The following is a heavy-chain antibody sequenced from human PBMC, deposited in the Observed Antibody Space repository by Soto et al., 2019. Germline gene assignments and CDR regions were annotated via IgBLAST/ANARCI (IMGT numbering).Heavy chain of an antibody. V-gene: IGHV1-69*02. CDR3: ARGARSGYNWFDP. D-gene: IGHD3-3*01. CDR1: GGTFSSYT. J-gene: IGHJ5*02. Sequence: ASVKVSCKASGGTFSSYTISWVRQAPGQGLEWMGRIIPILGIANYAQKFQGRVTITADKSTSTAYMELSSLRSEDTAVYYCARGARSGYNWFDPWGQGTLVTVSS. CDR2: IIPILGIA.